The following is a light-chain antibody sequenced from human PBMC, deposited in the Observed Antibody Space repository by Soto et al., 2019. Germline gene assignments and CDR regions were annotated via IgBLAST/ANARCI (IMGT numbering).Light chain of an antibody. V-gene: IGKV2-30*01. J-gene: IGKJ2*01. CDR3: LQGTHWPYT. Sequence: VVMTQSPLSMAVTLGEPASVSCRSSAGLVDNDGYSSLSWFHQRPGQSPRRLIYRISNRDSGVPDRISGSGSGTDFTLKISRVEAEDVGVYYCLQGTHWPYTFGQGTQLEI. CDR2: RIS. CDR1: AGLVDNDGYSS.